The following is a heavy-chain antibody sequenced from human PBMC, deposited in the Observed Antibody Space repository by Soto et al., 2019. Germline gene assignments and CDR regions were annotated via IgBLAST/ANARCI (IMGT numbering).Heavy chain of an antibody. CDR3: AKDSLRDCTNGVCYKWFDP. V-gene: IGHV3-23*01. J-gene: IGHJ5*02. Sequence: GSLRLSCAASGFTFSSYAMSWVRQAPGKGLEWVSAISGSGGSTYYADSVKGRFTISRDNSKNTLYLQMNSLRAEDTAVYYCAKDSLRDCTNGVCYKWFDPWGQGTLVTVSS. D-gene: IGHD2-8*01. CDR2: ISGSGGST. CDR1: GFTFSSYA.